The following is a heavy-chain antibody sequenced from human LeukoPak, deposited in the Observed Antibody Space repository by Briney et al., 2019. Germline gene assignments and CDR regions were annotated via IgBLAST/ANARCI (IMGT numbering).Heavy chain of an antibody. J-gene: IGHJ6*03. D-gene: IGHD6-19*01. V-gene: IGHV4-61*02. Sequence: SETLSLTYTVSGGSISSGSYYWSWIRQPAGKGLEWIGRIYTSGSTNYNPSLKSRVTISVDTSKNQFSLKLSSVTAADTAVYYCAREVTYSSGWYGLYYYYMDVWGKGTTVTISS. CDR3: AREVTYSSGWYGLYYYYMDV. CDR1: GGSISSGSYY. CDR2: IYTSGST.